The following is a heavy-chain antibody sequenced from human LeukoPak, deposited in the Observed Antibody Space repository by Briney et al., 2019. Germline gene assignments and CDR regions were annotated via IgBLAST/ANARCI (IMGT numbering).Heavy chain of an antibody. CDR2: RYFSGAT. J-gene: IGHJ4*02. D-gene: IGHD6-13*01. Sequence: SETLSLTCTVSGGSVSSSSSYWGWIRQPPGKGLEWIGSRYFSGATYYNPSLKSRVTISVDTSKNQFSLNLTSVTAADTALYYCARQTDSSTWSQGRFYFDYWGRGTLVTASS. V-gene: IGHV4-39*01. CDR3: ARQTDSSTWSQGRFYFDY. CDR1: GGSVSSSSSY.